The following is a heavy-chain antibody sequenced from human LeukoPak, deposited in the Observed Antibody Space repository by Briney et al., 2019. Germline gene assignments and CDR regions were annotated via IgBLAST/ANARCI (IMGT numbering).Heavy chain of an antibody. Sequence: GGSLRLSCAASGFSVSSDYMTWVRQAPGKGLEWVSVIYSGGSTYYADSVKGRLTISRDNSKNTLYLQMNNLRVEDTAVYFCASYHTALNYWGQGTLVTASS. D-gene: IGHD5-18*01. CDR2: IYSGGST. CDR3: ASYHTALNY. CDR1: GFSVSSDY. J-gene: IGHJ4*02. V-gene: IGHV3-53*01.